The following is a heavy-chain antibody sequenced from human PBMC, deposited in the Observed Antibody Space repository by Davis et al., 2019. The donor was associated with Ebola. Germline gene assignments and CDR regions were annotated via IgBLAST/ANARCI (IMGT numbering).Heavy chain of an antibody. J-gene: IGHJ4*02. V-gene: IGHV3-23*01. D-gene: IGHD6-13*01. CDR2: ISDSGDST. CDR1: GFTFSSFP. Sequence: GESLKISCAASGFTFSSFPMSWVRQAPGKGLEWVSAISDSGDSTYYADSVKGRFTISRDNSKNTLYLQMDSLRAEDTAVYYCASPARMAAGTPWGQGTLVTVSS. CDR3: ASPARMAAGTP.